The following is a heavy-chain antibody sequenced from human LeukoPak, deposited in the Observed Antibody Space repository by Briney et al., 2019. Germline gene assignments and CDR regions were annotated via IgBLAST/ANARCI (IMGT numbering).Heavy chain of an antibody. CDR2: IYSGGST. CDR3: ANALSSSFDP. D-gene: IGHD5/OR15-5a*01. V-gene: IGHV3-23*01. CDR1: GFTFSSYA. J-gene: IGHJ5*02. Sequence: PGGSLRLSCAASGFTFSSYAMSWVRQAPGKGLEWVSVIYSGGSTYYADSVKGRFTISRDNSKNTLYLQMNSLRAEDTAVYYCANALSSSFDPWGQGTLVTVSS.